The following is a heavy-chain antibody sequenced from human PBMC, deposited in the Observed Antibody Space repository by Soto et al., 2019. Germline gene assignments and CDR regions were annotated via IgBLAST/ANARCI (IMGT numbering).Heavy chain of an antibody. V-gene: IGHV4-30-4*01. CDR2: IHYSGSS. J-gene: IGHJ5*01. CDR1: GGSISSGNYC. Sequence: SETLSLTCTVSGGSISSGNYCWSWIRQPPGKGLEWIGFIHYSGSSYYNPSRKSRVTISVETSKNQFSLKLDSVTAADKAVYYCATDPGGPPLNRFDSWGHGTLVTVSS. CDR3: ATDPGGPPLNRFDS. D-gene: IGHD3-16*01.